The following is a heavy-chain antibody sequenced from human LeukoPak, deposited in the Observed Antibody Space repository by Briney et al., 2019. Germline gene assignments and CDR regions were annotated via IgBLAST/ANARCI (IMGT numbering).Heavy chain of an antibody. CDR1: GFTFSSYA. CDR2: ISSNGGST. Sequence: PGGSLRLSCAASGFTFSSYAMHWVRQAPGKGLEYVSAISSNGGSTYYANSVKGRFTISRDNSKNTLYLQMGSLRAEDMAVYYCAGDLIAGRSDAFDIWGQGTMVTVSS. D-gene: IGHD6-13*01. CDR3: AGDLIAGRSDAFDI. V-gene: IGHV3-64*01. J-gene: IGHJ3*02.